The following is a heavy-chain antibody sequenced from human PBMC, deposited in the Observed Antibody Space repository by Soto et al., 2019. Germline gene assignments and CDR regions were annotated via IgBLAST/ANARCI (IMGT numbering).Heavy chain of an antibody. Sequence: PXXSLRLSCAASGFTFSDYYMRWIRQAPGKGLEWVSYISSSSSYTNYADSVKGRFTISRDNAKNSLYLQMNSLRAEDTAVYYCARQLVGAHGAFDIWGQGTMVTVSS. D-gene: IGHD1-26*01. CDR2: ISSSSSYT. J-gene: IGHJ3*02. V-gene: IGHV3-11*06. CDR3: ARQLVGAHGAFDI. CDR1: GFTFSDYY.